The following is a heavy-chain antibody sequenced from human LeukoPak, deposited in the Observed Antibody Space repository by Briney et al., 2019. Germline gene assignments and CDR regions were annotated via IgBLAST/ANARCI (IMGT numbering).Heavy chain of an antibody. D-gene: IGHD1-26*01. CDR3: ARDYSGSYYAFDY. V-gene: IGHV3-23*01. J-gene: IGHJ4*02. Sequence: GGSLRLSCAASGFTFSSYAMSWVRQAPGKGLEWVSAISGSGGSTYYADSVKGRFTISRDNSKNTLYLQMNSLRAEDTAVYYCARDYSGSYYAFDYWGQGTLVTVSS. CDR1: GFTFSSYA. CDR2: ISGSGGST.